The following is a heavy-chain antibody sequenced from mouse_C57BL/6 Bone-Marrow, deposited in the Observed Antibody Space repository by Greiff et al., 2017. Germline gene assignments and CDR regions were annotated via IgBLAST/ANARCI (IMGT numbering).Heavy chain of an antibody. CDR3: AREDYGNVDV. V-gene: IGHV1-69*01. Sequence: VQLQQPGAELVMPGASVKLSCKASGYTFTSYWMHWVKQRPGQGLEWIGELDPSDSYTNYNQTFKGKSTLTVDKSTSTAYMQLSSLTSEDSAVYYCAREDYGNVDVWGTGTTVTVSS. J-gene: IGHJ1*03. D-gene: IGHD1-1*01. CDR1: GYTFTSYW. CDR2: LDPSDSYT.